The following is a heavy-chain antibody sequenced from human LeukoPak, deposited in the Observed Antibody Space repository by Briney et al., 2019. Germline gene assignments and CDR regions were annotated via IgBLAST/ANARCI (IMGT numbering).Heavy chain of an antibody. D-gene: IGHD1-26*01. CDR2: ISASGGST. CDR1: EFTFSSYA. V-gene: IGHV3-23*01. J-gene: IGHJ4*02. CDR3: AKGGKWDVTPFDY. Sequence: GGSLRLSCAASEFTFSSYAMSWVRQTPGKGLGWVSAISASGGSTYYADSVKGRFTISRDNSKNTLYLQMNSLRAEDTAVYYCAKGGKWDVTPFDYWGQGTLVTVSS.